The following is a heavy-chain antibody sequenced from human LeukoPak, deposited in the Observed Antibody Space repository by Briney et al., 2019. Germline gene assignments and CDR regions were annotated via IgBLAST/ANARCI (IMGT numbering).Heavy chain of an antibody. CDR1: GFTFSNYA. J-gene: IGHJ4*02. V-gene: IGHV3-23*01. CDR2: ISGSGGST. D-gene: IGHD2-15*01. CDR3: VVVAATGTLDY. Sequence: GGSLRLSCAASGFTFSNYAINWVRQAPGKGLEWVSAISGSGGSTYYADSVKGRFTISRDNSKNTLYLQMNSLRAEDTAVYYAVVVAATGTLDYWGQGTLVTVSS.